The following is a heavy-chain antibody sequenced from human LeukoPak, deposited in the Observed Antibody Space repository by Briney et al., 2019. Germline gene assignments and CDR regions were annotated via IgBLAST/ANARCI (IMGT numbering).Heavy chain of an antibody. CDR1: GFTFSSYS. J-gene: IGHJ6*03. V-gene: IGHV3-21*01. CDR2: ISSSRSYI. D-gene: IGHD3-22*01. Sequence: PGGSLRLSCAASGFTFSSYSMNWVRQAPGKGLEWVSSISSSRSYIYYADSVKGRFTISRDNAKNSLYLQMNSLRAEDTAVYYCAREYYYDSSGYYYASYYMDVWGKGTTVTVSS. CDR3: AREYYYDSSGYYYASYYMDV.